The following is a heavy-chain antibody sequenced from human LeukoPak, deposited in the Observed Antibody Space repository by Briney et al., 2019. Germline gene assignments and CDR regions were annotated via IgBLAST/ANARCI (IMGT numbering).Heavy chain of an antibody. CDR1: GFTFSHFG. CDR3: AKDRRYYDGSSYYSHDGFDL. D-gene: IGHD3-22*01. J-gene: IGHJ3*01. V-gene: IGHV3-30*02. Sequence: GGSLRLSCAASGFTFSHFGMHWVRQAPGKGLEWVAFIQHGGGDKNYADSVKGRFTISRDNSKNTLYLQMNSLRAEDTAVYYCAKDRRYYDGSSYYSHDGFDLWGQGTMVAVSS. CDR2: IQHGGGDK.